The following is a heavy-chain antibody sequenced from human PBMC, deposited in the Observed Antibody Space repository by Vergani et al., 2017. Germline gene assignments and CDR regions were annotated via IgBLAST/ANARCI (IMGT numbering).Heavy chain of an antibody. V-gene: IGHV3-30*03. Sequence: QVQLVESGGGVVQPGRSLRLSCAASGFTFSSYGMHWVRQAPGKGLEWVAVISYDGSNKYYADSVKGRFTISRDNSKNTLYLQMNSLRAEDTAVYYCARIWFGELSWFDPWGQGTLVTVSS. CDR3: ARIWFGELSWFDP. J-gene: IGHJ5*02. CDR1: GFTFSSYG. D-gene: IGHD3-10*01. CDR2: ISYDGSNK.